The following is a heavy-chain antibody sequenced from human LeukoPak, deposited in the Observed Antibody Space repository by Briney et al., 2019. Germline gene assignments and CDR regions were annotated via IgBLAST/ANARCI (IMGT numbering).Heavy chain of an antibody. Sequence: SETLSLTCAVYGGSFSGYYWSWIRQPPGKGLEWIGEINHSGSTNYNPSLKSRVTISVDTSKNQFSLKLSSVTAADTAVYYCARDWSGSSWYYFDYWGQGTLVTVSS. CDR1: GGSFSGYY. CDR3: ARDWSGSSWYYFDY. J-gene: IGHJ4*02. CDR2: INHSGST. D-gene: IGHD6-13*01. V-gene: IGHV4-34*01.